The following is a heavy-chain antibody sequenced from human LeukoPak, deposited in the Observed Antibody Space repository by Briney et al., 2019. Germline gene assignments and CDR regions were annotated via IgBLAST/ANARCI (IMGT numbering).Heavy chain of an antibody. CDR3: ARGGVLTAAGTDY. Sequence: GGSLRLSCAASGFTFSSYEMNWVRQAPGKGLERVSYISSSGSTIYYADSVKGRFTIPRDNAKNSLYLQMNSLRAEDTAVYYCARGGVLTAAGTDYWGQGTLVTVSS. CDR2: ISSSGSTI. D-gene: IGHD6-13*01. CDR1: GFTFSSYE. J-gene: IGHJ4*02. V-gene: IGHV3-48*03.